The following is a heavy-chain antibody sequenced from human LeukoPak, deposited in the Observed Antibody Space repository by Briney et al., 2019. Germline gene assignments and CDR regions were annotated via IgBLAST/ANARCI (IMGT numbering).Heavy chain of an antibody. V-gene: IGHV4-59*12. J-gene: IGHJ3*02. CDR3: ARAKQYSSGWYGGDDAFDI. CDR2: IFYSGST. CDR1: GGSISSYY. D-gene: IGHD6-19*01. Sequence: SETLSLTCSVSGGSISSYYWSWIRQPPGKGLEWIGYIFYSGSTYYNPSLKSRVTISVDRSKNQFSLKLSSVTAADTAVYYCARAKQYSSGWYGGDDAFDIWGQGTMVTVSS.